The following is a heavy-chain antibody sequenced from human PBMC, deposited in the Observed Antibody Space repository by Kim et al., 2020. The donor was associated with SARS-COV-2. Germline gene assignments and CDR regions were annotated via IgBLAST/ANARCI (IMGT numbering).Heavy chain of an antibody. J-gene: IGHJ4*02. CDR1: GGSISSGGYY. CDR3: ARSASTTYYDILTGYYYGYYFDY. D-gene: IGHD3-9*01. Sequence: SETLSLTCTVSGGSISSGGYYWSWIRQHPGKGLEWIGYIYYSVSTYYNPSLKSRVTISVDTSKNQFSLKLSSVTAADTAVYYCARSASTTYYDILTGYYYGYYFDYWGQGTLVTVSS. V-gene: IGHV4-31*03. CDR2: IYYSVST.